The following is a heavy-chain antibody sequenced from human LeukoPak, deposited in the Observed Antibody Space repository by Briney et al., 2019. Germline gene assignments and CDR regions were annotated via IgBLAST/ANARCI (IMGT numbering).Heavy chain of an antibody. D-gene: IGHD6-13*01. CDR2: VNSDGSTT. V-gene: IGHV3-74*01. CDR1: GFPFSNYW. CDR3: ARGYYSSSRFDS. J-gene: IGHJ4*02. Sequence: PEGSLRLSCAASGFPFSNYWMHWVRQAPGKGLVWVSRVNSDGSTTNYADSVKGRFTISRDNAENTLHMRMTSLRPEDTAVYYCARGYYSSSRFDSWGQGTLVTVSS.